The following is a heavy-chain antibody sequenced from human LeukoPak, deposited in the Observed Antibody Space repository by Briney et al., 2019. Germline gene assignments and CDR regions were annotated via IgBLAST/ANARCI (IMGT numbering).Heavy chain of an antibody. V-gene: IGHV4-39*07. D-gene: IGHD3-10*01. CDR2: IYYSGST. CDR1: GGSISSGSYY. J-gene: IGHJ4*02. CDR3: ARDAYYGSGSVYYFDY. Sequence: SETLSLTCTVSGGSISSGSYYWGWIRQPPGKGLEWIGSIYYSGSTYYNPSLKSRVTISVDTSKNQFSLKLSSVTAADTAVYYCARDAYYGSGSVYYFDYWGQGTLVTVSS.